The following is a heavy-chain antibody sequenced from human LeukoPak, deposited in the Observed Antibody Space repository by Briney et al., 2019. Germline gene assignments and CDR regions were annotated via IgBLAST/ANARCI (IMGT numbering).Heavy chain of an antibody. CDR2: XSGSGGST. CDR3: AGGYDYGTPEAFDI. V-gene: IGHV3-23*01. CDR1: GXXFSXYA. Sequence: GSLRLSCAAXGXXFSXYAMSXVRQAPXKXLEXXXAXSGSGGSTYYADSVKGRFTISRDNSKNTLYLQMNSLRAEDTAVYYCAGGYDYGTPEAFDIWGQGTMVTVSS. D-gene: IGHD4-17*01. J-gene: IGHJ3*02.